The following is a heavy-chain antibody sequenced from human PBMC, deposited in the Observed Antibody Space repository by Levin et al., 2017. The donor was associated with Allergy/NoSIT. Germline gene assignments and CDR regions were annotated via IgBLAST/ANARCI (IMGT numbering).Heavy chain of an antibody. Sequence: ASVKVSCKASGGTFSSYAISWVRQAPGQGLEWMGGIIPIFGTANYAQKFQGRFTITADESTSTAYMELSSLRSEDTAVYYCARVSGSYLVFDYWGQGTLVTVSS. J-gene: IGHJ4*02. CDR3: ARVSGSYLVFDY. D-gene: IGHD3-10*01. CDR1: GGTFSSYA. CDR2: IIPIFGTA. V-gene: IGHV1-69*13.